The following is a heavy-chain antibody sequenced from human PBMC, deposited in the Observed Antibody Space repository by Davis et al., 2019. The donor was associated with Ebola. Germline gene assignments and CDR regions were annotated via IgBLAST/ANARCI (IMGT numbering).Heavy chain of an antibody. D-gene: IGHD4-23*01. J-gene: IGHJ3*02. Sequence: PGGSLRLSCAASGFTFSSYAMHWVRQAPGKGLEWVAVISYDGSNKYYADSVKGRFTISRDNAKNSLYLQMNSLRAEDTAVYYCARSSDYGGNEAFDIWGQGTMVTVSS. CDR1: GFTFSSYA. CDR2: ISYDGSNK. CDR3: ARSSDYGGNEAFDI. V-gene: IGHV3-30-3*01.